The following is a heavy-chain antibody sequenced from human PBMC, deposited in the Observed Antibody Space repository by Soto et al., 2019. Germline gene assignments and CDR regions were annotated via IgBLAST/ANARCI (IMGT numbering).Heavy chain of an antibody. CDR3: AVALRPMSKTSQFDD. Sequence: GESLKISCQDSGNSFTNYWIGWVLQIPWKGLEWMGIIYPDDSETIYSPSFRGQVTISVDKSISTAYVQWSSLKASDTAMYYCAVALRPMSKTSQFDDWGHGTLVTVTS. J-gene: IGHJ4*01. D-gene: IGHD2-15*01. V-gene: IGHV5-51*01. CDR2: IYPDDSET. CDR1: GNSFTNYW.